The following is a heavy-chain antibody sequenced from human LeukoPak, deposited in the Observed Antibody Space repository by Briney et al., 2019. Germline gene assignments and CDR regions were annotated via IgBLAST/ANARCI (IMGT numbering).Heavy chain of an antibody. V-gene: IGHV4-31*03. Sequence: SQTLSLTCTVSGGSISSGGYYWSWIRQHPGTGLEWIGYIYYSGSTYYNPSLKSRVTISVDTSKNQFSLKLSSVTAADTAVYYCANLNAPYWGNLDYWGQGTLVTVSS. J-gene: IGHJ4*02. CDR3: ANLNAPYWGNLDY. D-gene: IGHD3-16*01. CDR1: GGSISSGGYY. CDR2: IYYSGST.